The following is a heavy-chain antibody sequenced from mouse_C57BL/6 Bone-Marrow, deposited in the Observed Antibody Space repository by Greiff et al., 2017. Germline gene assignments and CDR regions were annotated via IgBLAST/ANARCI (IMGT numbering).Heavy chain of an antibody. J-gene: IGHJ3*01. D-gene: IGHD2-2*01. V-gene: IGHV1-81*01. Sequence: VQLQQSGAELARPGASVKLSCKASGYTFTSYGISWVKQRTGQGLEWIGEIYPRSGNTYYNEKFKGKATLTADKSSSNAYMELRSLTSEDSAVYFCARGSMVTSAWFAYWGQGTLVTVSA. CDR1: GYTFTSYG. CDR2: IYPRSGNT. CDR3: ARGSMVTSAWFAY.